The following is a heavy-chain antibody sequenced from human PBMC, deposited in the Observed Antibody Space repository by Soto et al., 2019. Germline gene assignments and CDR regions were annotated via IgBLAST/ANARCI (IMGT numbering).Heavy chain of an antibody. J-gene: IGHJ4*02. CDR2: ISYDGSNE. CDR1: GFTFSNYG. D-gene: IGHD3-22*01. Sequence: GGSLRLSCEASGFTFSNYGTHLVRQAPGEGLEWVAHISYDGSNEHYTDSVKGRFTISRDNSKKMVFLHMNSLRPEDTAVYHCAKDTYSRDSGVYYFFDYWAPGPQVTVSS. CDR3: AKDTYSRDSGVYYFFDY. V-gene: IGHV3-30*18.